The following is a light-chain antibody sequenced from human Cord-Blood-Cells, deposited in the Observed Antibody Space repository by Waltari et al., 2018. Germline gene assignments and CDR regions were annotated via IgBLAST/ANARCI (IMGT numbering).Light chain of an antibody. CDR1: SSEAGLSTL. CDR3: CSYAGSSAVV. J-gene: IGLJ2*01. Sequence: SALTQPAPVPGSPGPSITISSAATSSEAGLSTLVSWYHQHPGKPPQLMIHEGRNLPPGVSNRLSGSKSGNTASLTISGLQAEDEADYYCCSYAGSSAVVFGGGTKLTVL. CDR2: EGR. V-gene: IGLV2-23*01.